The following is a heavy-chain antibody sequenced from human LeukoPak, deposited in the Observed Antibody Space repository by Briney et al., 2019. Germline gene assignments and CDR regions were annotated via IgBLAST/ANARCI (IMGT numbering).Heavy chain of an antibody. CDR1: GFTFSSHW. J-gene: IGHJ4*02. D-gene: IGHD5-24*01. CDR3: ARDGEMPTIYFDY. V-gene: IGHV3-7*01. Sequence: PGGSLRLSCAVSGFTFSSHWMSWVRQAPGKGLEWVANIKQDGSEKYYVDSVKGRFTISRDNAKKSLLLQMNSLRAEDTAVYYCARDGEMPTIYFDYWGQGTLVTVSS. CDR2: IKQDGSEK.